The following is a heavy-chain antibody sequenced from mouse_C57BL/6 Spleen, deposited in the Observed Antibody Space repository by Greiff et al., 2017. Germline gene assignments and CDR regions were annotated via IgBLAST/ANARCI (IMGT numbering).Heavy chain of an antibody. J-gene: IGHJ2*01. CDR3: ARSPYYDYERGNLDY. D-gene: IGHD2-4*01. V-gene: IGHV1-64*01. Sequence: QVQLQQPGAELVKPGASVKLSCKASGYTFTSYWMHWVKQRPGQGLEWIGMIHPNSGSTNYYEKFKSKATLTVDKSSSTAYMQLSSLTSEDSAVYYCARSPYYDYERGNLDYWGQGTTLTVSS. CDR1: GYTFTSYW. CDR2: IHPNSGST.